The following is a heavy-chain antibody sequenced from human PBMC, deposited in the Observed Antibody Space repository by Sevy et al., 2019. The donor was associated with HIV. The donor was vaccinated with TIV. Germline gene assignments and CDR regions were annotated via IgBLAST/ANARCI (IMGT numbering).Heavy chain of an antibody. Sequence: SETLSLTCTVSGGSINSDHWNWIRQPPGKGLEWIGYVYYTGGPSYNPSLKNRVTRSVDRTKNQFSLKLTSVTAADTAVYYCARRNDFDIWGQVTMVTVSS. CDR1: GGSINSDH. J-gene: IGHJ3*02. CDR3: ARRNDFDI. V-gene: IGHV4-59*08. CDR2: VYYTGGP.